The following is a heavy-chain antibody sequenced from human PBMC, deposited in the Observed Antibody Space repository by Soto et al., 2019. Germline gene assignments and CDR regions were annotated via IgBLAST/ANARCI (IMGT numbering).Heavy chain of an antibody. Sequence: GGSLRLSCAASGFTFSSYAMSWVRQAPGKGLEWVSAISGSGGSTYYADSVKGRLTISRDNSKNTLYLQMNSLRAEDTAVYYCAKALYDFWSGYYPPYYYYYYYMDVWGKGTTVTVS. CDR2: ISGSGGST. J-gene: IGHJ6*03. D-gene: IGHD3-3*01. V-gene: IGHV3-23*01. CDR1: GFTFSSYA. CDR3: AKALYDFWSGYYPPYYYYYYYMDV.